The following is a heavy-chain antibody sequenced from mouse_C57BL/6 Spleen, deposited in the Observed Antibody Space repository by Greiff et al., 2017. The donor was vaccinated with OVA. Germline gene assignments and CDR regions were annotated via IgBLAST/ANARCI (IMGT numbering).Heavy chain of an antibody. CDR3: TTTYGSNYLFAY. D-gene: IGHD1-1*01. CDR1: GFNIQDDY. Sequence: VQLQQSGAELVRPGASVKLSCTASGFNIQDDYMHWVKQRPEQGLEWIGWIDPENGDTEYASKFKGKATITADTSSNTAYLQRSSLTSEDTAFYYCTTTYGSNYLFAYWGQGTLVTVSA. CDR2: IDPENGDT. J-gene: IGHJ3*01. V-gene: IGHV14-4*01.